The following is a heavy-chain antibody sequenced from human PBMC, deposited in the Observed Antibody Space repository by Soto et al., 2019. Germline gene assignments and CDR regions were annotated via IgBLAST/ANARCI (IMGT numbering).Heavy chain of an antibody. CDR1: GFTFSSYG. CDR3: ASSVVTGTTTRHYYYYGMDV. Sequence: QVQLVESGGGVVQPGRSLRLSCAASGFTFSSYGMHWVRQAPGKGLEWVAVIWDDGSNRYYADSVKGRFTISRDNSKNALRLQVNSLRAEDTAVYYCASSVVTGTTTRHYYYYGMDVWGQGTTVTVSS. J-gene: IGHJ6*02. V-gene: IGHV3-33*01. D-gene: IGHD4-4*01. CDR2: IWDDGSNR.